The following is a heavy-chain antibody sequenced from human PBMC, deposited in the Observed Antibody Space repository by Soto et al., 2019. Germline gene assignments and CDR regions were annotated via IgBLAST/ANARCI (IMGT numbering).Heavy chain of an antibody. CDR2: INADGGIT. CDR1: GFTFSRYW. D-gene: IGHD2-21*02. CDR3: ASAMTARWAQPDF. Sequence: EVQLVESGGGLVQSGGSLRLSCAASGFTFSRYWMHWVRQAPGKGLVWVSRINADGGITIYADSVKGRTTIPRDNAKITLYLEMNSLKAEDTAVYSGASAMTARWAQPDFWVQGILVTVAS. V-gene: IGHV3-74*01. J-gene: IGHJ4*02.